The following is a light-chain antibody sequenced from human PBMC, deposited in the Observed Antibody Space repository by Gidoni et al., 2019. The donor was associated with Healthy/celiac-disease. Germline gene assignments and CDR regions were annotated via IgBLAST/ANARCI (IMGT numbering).Light chain of an antibody. CDR2: GAS. CDR1: QSVSSSY. CDR3: QQYGSSPLT. J-gene: IGKJ4*01. V-gene: IGKV3-20*01. Sequence: EIVSTQSPGTLSLSPGERATPSCRASQSVSSSYLAWYQQKPGQAPRLLIYGASSRATGIPDRFSGSGSGTDFTLTISRLEPEDFAVYYCQQYGSSPLTFGGGTKVEIK.